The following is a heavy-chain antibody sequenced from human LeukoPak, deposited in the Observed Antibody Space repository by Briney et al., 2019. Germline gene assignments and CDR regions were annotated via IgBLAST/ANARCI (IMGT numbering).Heavy chain of an antibody. CDR3: ARGGSSTSCLDH. D-gene: IGHD2-2*01. J-gene: IGHJ5*02. Sequence: GGSLRLSCAASGFTFSSYEMNWVRQAPGKGLEWVSYISSSGSTIYYADSVKGRFTISRDNAKNSLYLQMNSLRAEDTAVYYCARGGSSTSCLDHWGQGTLVTVSS. CDR2: ISSSGSTI. CDR1: GFTFSSYE. V-gene: IGHV3-48*03.